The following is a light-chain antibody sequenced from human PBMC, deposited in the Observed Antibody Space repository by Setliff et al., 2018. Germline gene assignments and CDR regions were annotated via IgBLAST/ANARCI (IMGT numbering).Light chain of an antibody. CDR3: GSYATSSLRV. CDR2: EVT. J-gene: IGLJ2*01. Sequence: QSVLAQPPSASGSPGQSVTISCTGTSSDVGGYNRVSWYQQYPGKAPKVMIYEVTKRPSGVPDRFSGSKSGNTASLTVSGLQAEDEGDYYCGSYATSSLRVFGGGTKVTVL. V-gene: IGLV2-8*01. CDR1: SSDVGGYNR.